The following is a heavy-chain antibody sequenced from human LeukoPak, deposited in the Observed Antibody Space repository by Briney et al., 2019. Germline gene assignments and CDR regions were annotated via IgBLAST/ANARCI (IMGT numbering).Heavy chain of an antibody. V-gene: IGHV4-59*01. Sequence: SETLSLTCTVSGGSISSYYWSWIRQPPGKGLEWIGYIYYSGSTNYNPSLKSRVTISVDTSKNQFSLKLSSVTAADTAVYYCACLHCGGDSYWGQGTLVTVSS. CDR2: IYYSGST. J-gene: IGHJ4*02. CDR1: GGSISSYY. CDR3: ACLHCGGDSY. D-gene: IGHD2-21*02.